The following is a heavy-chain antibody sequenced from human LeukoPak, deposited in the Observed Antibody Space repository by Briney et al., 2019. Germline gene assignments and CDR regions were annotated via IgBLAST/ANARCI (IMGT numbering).Heavy chain of an antibody. J-gene: IGHJ6*03. CDR2: INHSGST. CDR3: ARGVGLRFLERDLPSSYYYYYMDV. V-gene: IGHV4-34*01. CDR1: GGSFSGYY. D-gene: IGHD3-3*01. Sequence: PSETLSLTCAVYGGSFSGYYWSWIRQPPGKGLEWIGEINHSGSTNYNPSLKSGVTISVDTSKNQFSLKLSSVTAADTAVYYCARGVGLRFLERDLPSSYYYYYMDVWGKGTTVTVSS.